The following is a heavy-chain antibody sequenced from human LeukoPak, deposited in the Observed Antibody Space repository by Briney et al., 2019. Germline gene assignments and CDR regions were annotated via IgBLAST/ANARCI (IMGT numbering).Heavy chain of an antibody. CDR3: SRGDDSSGYYSGYFDY. Sequence: GGTLTLSCAASGFTFSSYWMHWVRQPPGKGLVWVSRINSDGSSTNYADSVTDRFTISRDNTKNTLYLQMHSSSAEDTAVYYCSRGDDSSGYYSGYFDYWGQGTLVTVSS. V-gene: IGHV3-74*01. J-gene: IGHJ4*02. CDR2: INSDGSST. CDR1: GFTFSSYW. D-gene: IGHD3-22*01.